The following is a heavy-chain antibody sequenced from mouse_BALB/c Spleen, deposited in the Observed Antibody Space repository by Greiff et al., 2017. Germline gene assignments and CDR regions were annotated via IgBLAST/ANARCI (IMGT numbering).Heavy chain of an antibody. CDR1: GFAFSSYD. Sequence: EVKLMESGGGLVKPGGSLKLSCAASGFAFSSYDMSWVRQTPEKRLEWVAYISRGGGSTYYPDTVKGRFTISRDNAKNTLYLQMSSLKSEDTAMYYCARPLYYGNSAWFAYWGQGTLVTVSA. CDR2: ISRGGGST. CDR3: ARPLYYGNSAWFAY. J-gene: IGHJ3*01. V-gene: IGHV5-12-1*01. D-gene: IGHD2-1*01.